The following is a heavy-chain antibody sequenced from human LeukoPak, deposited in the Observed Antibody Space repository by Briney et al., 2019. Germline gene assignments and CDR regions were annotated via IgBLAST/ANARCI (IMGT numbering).Heavy chain of an antibody. V-gene: IGHV3-53*01. D-gene: IGHD4-23*01. Sequence: GGSLRLSCAASGFTVSSNYMSRVRQAPGKGLEWVSVIYSGGSTYYADSVKGRFTISRDNSKNTLYLQMNSLRAEDTAVYYCARDMGNYGGNYYFDYWGQGTLVTVSS. J-gene: IGHJ4*02. CDR3: ARDMGNYGGNYYFDY. CDR2: IYSGGST. CDR1: GFTVSSNY.